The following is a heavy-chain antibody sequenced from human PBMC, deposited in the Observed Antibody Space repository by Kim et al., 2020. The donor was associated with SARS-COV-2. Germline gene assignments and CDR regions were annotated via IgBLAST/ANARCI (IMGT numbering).Heavy chain of an antibody. Sequence: GGSLRLSCAASGFTISSYSMNWVRQAPGKGLEWVSSISSSSSYIYYADSVKGRFTISRDNAKNSLYLQMNSLRAEDTAVYYCARAGRITMIVVVEGGAFDIWGQGTMVTVSS. CDR1: GFTISSYS. CDR2: ISSSSSYI. V-gene: IGHV3-21*01. D-gene: IGHD3-22*01. J-gene: IGHJ3*02. CDR3: ARAGRITMIVVVEGGAFDI.